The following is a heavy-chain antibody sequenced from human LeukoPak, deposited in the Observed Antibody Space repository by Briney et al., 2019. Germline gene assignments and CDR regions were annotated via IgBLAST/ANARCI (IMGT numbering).Heavy chain of an antibody. CDR2: ISSSSTYI. CDR3: ARDMGSSSYGPIDY. D-gene: IGHD6-13*01. V-gene: IGHV3-21*01. Sequence: GGSLRLSCAASGFTFSNYPMDWVRQAPGKGLEWVSYISSSSTYIYYADSVKGRFTISRDNAKNSLYLQMNSLRAEDTAVYYCARDMGSSSYGPIDYWGQGTLVTVSS. J-gene: IGHJ4*02. CDR1: GFTFSNYP.